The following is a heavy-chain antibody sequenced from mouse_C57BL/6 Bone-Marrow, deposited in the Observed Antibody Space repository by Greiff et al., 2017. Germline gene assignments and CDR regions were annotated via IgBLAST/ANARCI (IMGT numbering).Heavy chain of an antibody. V-gene: IGHV6-3*01. CDR2: IRLKSDNYAT. CDR3: TGPTYYGSSSYYFDY. Sequence: EVMLVESGGGLVQPGGSMKLSCVASGFTFSNYWMNWVRQSPEKGLEWVAQIRLKSDNYATHYAESVKGRFTISRDDSKSSVYLQMNNLRAEDTGIYYCTGPTYYGSSSYYFDYWGQGTTLTVSS. D-gene: IGHD1-1*01. J-gene: IGHJ2*01. CDR1: GFTFSNYW.